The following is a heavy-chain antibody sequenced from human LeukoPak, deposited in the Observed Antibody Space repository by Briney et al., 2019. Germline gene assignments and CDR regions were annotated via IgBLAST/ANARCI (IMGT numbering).Heavy chain of an antibody. V-gene: IGHV4-4*07. D-gene: IGHD5-24*01. J-gene: IGHJ4*02. CDR3: ARHGIIGDGYNYFDY. CDR1: GGSISSYY. Sequence: PSETLSLTCTVSGGSISSYYWSWIRQPAGKGLEWIGRIYTSGSTNYNPSLKSRVTISVDTSKNQFSLKLSSVTAADTAVYYCARHGIIGDGYNYFDYWGQGTLVTVSS. CDR2: IYTSGST.